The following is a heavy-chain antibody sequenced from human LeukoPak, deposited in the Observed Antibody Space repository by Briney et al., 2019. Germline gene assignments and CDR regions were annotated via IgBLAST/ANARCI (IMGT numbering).Heavy chain of an antibody. Sequence: TSETLSLTCTVSGYSISSGSYWDWIRQPPGKGLEWIGSLSHNGSTYYNPSLKSRVTIGVDTSKSQFSLKLRSVTAADTAVYYCARRLPGGGITIFGVITGGWFDPWGPGTLVTVSS. V-gene: IGHV4-38-2*02. CDR2: LSHNGST. J-gene: IGHJ5*02. CDR3: ARRLPGGGITIFGVITGGWFDP. D-gene: IGHD3-3*01. CDR1: GYSISSGSY.